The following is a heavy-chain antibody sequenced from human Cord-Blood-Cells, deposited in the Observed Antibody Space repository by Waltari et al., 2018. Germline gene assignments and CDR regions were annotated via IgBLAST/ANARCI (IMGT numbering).Heavy chain of an antibody. Sequence: QVQLQQWGAGLLKPSETLSLTCAVYGGSFSGYYWSWIRQPPGKGLEWIGEINHSGSTNDNPSLKSRVTRSVDTSKNQFSLKLSSVTAADTAVYYCARHKTNFDYWGQGTLVTVSS. CDR2: INHSGST. CDR3: ARHKTNFDY. V-gene: IGHV4-34*01. J-gene: IGHJ4*02. CDR1: GGSFSGYY.